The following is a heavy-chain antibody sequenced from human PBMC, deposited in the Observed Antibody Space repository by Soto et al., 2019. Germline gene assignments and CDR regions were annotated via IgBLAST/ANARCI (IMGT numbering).Heavy chain of an antibody. CDR3: EKGGVGFAP. Sequence: EVQLVESGGGLVQPGRSLRLSCAASGFTFDDYAMHWVRQAPGKGLEWVSGISWNSGSIGYADSVKGRFTISRDNAKNALYLKMNSLRAEDRALFYCEKGGVGFAPGGRGPLVTVSS. CDR1: GFTFDDYA. CDR2: ISWNSGSI. V-gene: IGHV3-9*01. J-gene: IGHJ5*02. D-gene: IGHD2-15*01.